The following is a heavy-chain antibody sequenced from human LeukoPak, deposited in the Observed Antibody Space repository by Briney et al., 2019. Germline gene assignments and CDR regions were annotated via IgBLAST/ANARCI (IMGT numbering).Heavy chain of an antibody. CDR3: ARAYDYVWGSYPRPTRAFDY. CDR1: GGSISSSSYY. V-gene: IGHV4-39*07. D-gene: IGHD3-16*02. J-gene: IGHJ4*02. CDR2: IYYSGST. Sequence: SETLSLTCTVSGGSISSSSYYWGWIRQPPGKGLEWIGSIYYSGSTYYNPSLKSRVTISVDTSKNQFSLKLSSGTAADTAVYYCARAYDYVWGSYPRPTRAFDYWGQGTLVTVSS.